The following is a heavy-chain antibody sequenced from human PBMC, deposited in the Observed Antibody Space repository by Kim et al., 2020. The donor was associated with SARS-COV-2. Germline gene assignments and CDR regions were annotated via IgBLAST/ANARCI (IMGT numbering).Heavy chain of an antibody. D-gene: IGHD6-19*01. V-gene: IGHV7-4-1*02. Sequence: ASVKVSCKASGYTFTNYAMNWVRQAPGQGLEWMGWINTKTGNPTYPRGLTGRFVFSLDTSVSTAYLQISSLKAEDTAVYYCARDLGPLSSGWYGDWFDPWGQGTLVIVSS. CDR2: INTKTGNP. J-gene: IGHJ5*02. CDR3: ARDLGPLSSGWYGDWFDP. CDR1: GYTFTNYA.